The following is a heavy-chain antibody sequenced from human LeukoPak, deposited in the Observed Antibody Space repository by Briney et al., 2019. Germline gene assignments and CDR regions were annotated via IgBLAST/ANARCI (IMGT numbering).Heavy chain of an antibody. CDR3: AKDIGYGMDV. CDR1: GFTFDDYA. V-gene: IGHV3-9*01. CDR2: ISWNSGSI. Sequence: PGGSLRLSCAASGFTFDDYAMHWVRQALGKGLEWVSGISWNSGSIGYADSVKGRFTISRDNAKNSLYLQMNSLRAEDTALYYCAKDIGYGMDVWGQGTTVTVSS. J-gene: IGHJ6*02.